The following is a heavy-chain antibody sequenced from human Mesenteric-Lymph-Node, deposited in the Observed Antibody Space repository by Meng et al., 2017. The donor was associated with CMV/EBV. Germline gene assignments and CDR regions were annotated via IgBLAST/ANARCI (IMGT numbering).Heavy chain of an antibody. CDR3: AREKGWQPLQDF. V-gene: IGHV1-2*02. CDR1: GYTFTGYY. Sequence: ASVKVSCKASGYTFTGYYMHWVRQAPGQGLEWMGWINPNSGGTNYAQKFQGRVTMTRDTSISTAYMELSRLRSDDTAVYYCAREKGWQPLQDFWGQGTLVTVSS. CDR2: INPNSGGT. J-gene: IGHJ4*02. D-gene: IGHD2-15*01.